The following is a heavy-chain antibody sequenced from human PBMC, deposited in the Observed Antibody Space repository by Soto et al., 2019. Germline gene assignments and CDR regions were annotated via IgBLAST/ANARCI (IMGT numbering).Heavy chain of an antibody. CDR3: ARARSSGWYGSFFDP. V-gene: IGHV3-33*01. CDR2: IWYDGSNK. D-gene: IGHD6-19*01. J-gene: IGHJ5*02. CDR1: GFTFSSYG. Sequence: GGSLRLSCAASGFTFSSYGMHWVRQAPGKGLEWVAVIWYDGSNKYYADSVKGRFTISRDNSKNTLYLQMNSLRAEDTAVYYCARARSSGWYGSFFDPWGQGTLVTVSS.